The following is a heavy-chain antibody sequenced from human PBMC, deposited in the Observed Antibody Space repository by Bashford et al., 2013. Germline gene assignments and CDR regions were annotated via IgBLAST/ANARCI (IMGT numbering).Heavy chain of an antibody. CDR2: ISGYNLNT. CDR1: GYIFTNFG. Sequence: VASVKVSCQTSGYIFTNFGITWVRQAPGQGLEWMGWISGYNLNTNYAQKFQGRVTMTTVVSTGTAYMELRSLRSDDTAVYYCARLEAYTSSWSSYFDYWGQGTLVTVSS. D-gene: IGHD6-13*01. J-gene: IGHJ4*02. CDR3: ARLEAYTSSWSSYFDY. V-gene: IGHV1-18*01.